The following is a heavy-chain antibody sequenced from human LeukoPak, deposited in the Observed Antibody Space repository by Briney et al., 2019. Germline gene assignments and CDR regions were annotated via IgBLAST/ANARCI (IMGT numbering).Heavy chain of an antibody. CDR1: GFTFSSYA. D-gene: IGHD6-19*01. Sequence: PGGSLRLSCAASGFTFSSYAMSWVRQAPGKGLEWVSAISGSGGSTYYADSVKGRFTISRDNSKNTLYLQMNSLRAEDTAVYYCAKDPGYSSGWYLSTWGQGTLVTVSS. J-gene: IGHJ5*02. CDR3: AKDPGYSSGWYLST. CDR2: ISGSGGST. V-gene: IGHV3-23*01.